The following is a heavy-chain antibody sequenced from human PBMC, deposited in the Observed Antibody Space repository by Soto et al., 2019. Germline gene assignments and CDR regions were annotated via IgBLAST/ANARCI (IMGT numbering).Heavy chain of an antibody. CDR1: GGTFSSYA. J-gene: IGHJ5*02. Sequence: VASVKVSCKASGGTFSSYAISWVRQAPGQGLEWMGGIIPIFGTANYAQKFQGRVTITADKSTSTAYMELSSLRSEDTAVYYCATLTYSNWFDPWGQGTLVTVSS. CDR2: IIPIFGTA. V-gene: IGHV1-69*06. D-gene: IGHD4-4*01. CDR3: ATLTYSNWFDP.